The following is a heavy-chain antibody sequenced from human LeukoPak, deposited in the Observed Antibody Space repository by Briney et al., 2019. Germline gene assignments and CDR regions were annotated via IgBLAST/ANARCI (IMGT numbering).Heavy chain of an antibody. V-gene: IGHV4-59*01. CDR2: IYYSGST. Sequence: SETLSLTCTVSGGSISSYYWSWIRQPPGKGLEWIGYIYYSGSTNYNPSLKSRVTISVDTSKNQFSLKLTSVSAADTAVYYSARGMTTVVSPDYWGQGTLVTVSS. J-gene: IGHJ4*02. CDR1: GGSISSYY. CDR3: ARGMTTVVSPDY. D-gene: IGHD4-23*01.